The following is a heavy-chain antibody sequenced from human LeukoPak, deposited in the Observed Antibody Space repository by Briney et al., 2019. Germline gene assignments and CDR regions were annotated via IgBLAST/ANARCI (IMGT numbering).Heavy chain of an antibody. CDR2: ISSNSGYK. J-gene: IGHJ4*02. CDR3: ARSMQVNGDYVWYYFDY. D-gene: IGHD4-17*01. V-gene: IGHV3-11*06. Sequence: GGSLRLSCAASGFTFSDSYMTWIRQAPGKGLEWVSSISSNSGYKKYADSLKGRFTISRDNAKNSLFLQMNSLRAEDTAAYYCARSMQVNGDYVWYYFDYWGQGTLVTVSS. CDR1: GFTFSDSY.